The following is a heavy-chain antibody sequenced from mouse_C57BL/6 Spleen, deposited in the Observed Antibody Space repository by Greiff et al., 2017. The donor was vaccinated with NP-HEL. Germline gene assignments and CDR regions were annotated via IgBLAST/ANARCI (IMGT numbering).Heavy chain of an antibody. V-gene: IGHV1-50*01. CDR2: IDPSDSYT. J-gene: IGHJ1*03. CDR1: GYTFTSYW. D-gene: IGHD2-4*01. Sequence: QVQLQQPGAELVKPGASVKLSCKASGYTFTSYWMQWVKQRPGQGLEWIGEIDPSDSYTNYNQKFKGKATLTVDTSSSTAYMKLSSLTSEDSAVYYCARWVFYYEYFEVWGTGTTVTVSS. CDR3: ARWVFYYEYFEV.